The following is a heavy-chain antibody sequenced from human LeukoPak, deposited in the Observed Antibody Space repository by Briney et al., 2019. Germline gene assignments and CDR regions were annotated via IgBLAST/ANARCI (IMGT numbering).Heavy chain of an antibody. D-gene: IGHD3-10*01. J-gene: IGHJ3*02. CDR3: ARTGEYYYGSGSYYPDAFDI. V-gene: IGHV4-30-4*08. CDR1: GGSISSGDYY. CDR2: IYYSGST. Sequence: SQTLSLTCTVSGGSISSGDYYWSWIRQPPGKGLEWIGYIYYSGSTYYNPSLKSRVTISVDTSKNQFSLKLSSVTAADTAVYYCARTGEYYYGSGSYYPDAFDIWGQGTMVTVSS.